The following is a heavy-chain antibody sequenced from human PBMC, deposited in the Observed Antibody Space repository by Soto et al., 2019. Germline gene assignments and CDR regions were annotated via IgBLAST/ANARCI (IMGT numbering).Heavy chain of an antibody. CDR2: IYYSGST. D-gene: IGHD6-19*01. V-gene: IGHV4-59*01. CDR3: ARVRIAVAGYGMDV. J-gene: IGHJ6*02. CDR1: GGSISSYY. Sequence: SETLSLTCTVSGGSISSYYWSWIRQPPGKGLEWIGYIYYSGSTNYNPSLKSRVTISVDTSKNQFSLKLSSVTAADTAVYYCARVRIAVAGYGMDVWGQGTTVTVSS.